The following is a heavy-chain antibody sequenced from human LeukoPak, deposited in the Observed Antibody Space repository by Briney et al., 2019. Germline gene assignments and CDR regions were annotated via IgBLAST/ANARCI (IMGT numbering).Heavy chain of an antibody. D-gene: IGHD1-26*01. CDR3: SRESGAFCPFGY. V-gene: IGHV4-39*07. CDR2: IYYTGSN. Sequence: SQTLCLTCAVSVGPPTIVTSGSGCGRPPPGNWIGLIGNIYYTGSNNYNPSLNGRVTMSLDESRNQLSLDLTSVTAADTAIYYCSRESGAFCPFGYWGQGTLVIVPP. CDR1: VGPPTIVTSG. J-gene: IGHJ4*02.